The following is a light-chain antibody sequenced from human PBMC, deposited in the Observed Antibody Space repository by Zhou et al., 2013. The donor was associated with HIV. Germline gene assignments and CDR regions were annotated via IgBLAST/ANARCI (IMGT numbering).Light chain of an antibody. V-gene: IGKV1-39*01. CDR1: HSISSW. Sequence: DIQVTQSPSTLSASVGDRVTISCRTSHSISSWLAWYQQKPGRAPNLLIFDASTLQSGVPSRFSGSGSGRHFTLTISSLQPEDFATYYCQQTYDTTPTFGGGTKVEIK. CDR3: QQTYDTTPT. CDR2: DAS. J-gene: IGKJ4*01.